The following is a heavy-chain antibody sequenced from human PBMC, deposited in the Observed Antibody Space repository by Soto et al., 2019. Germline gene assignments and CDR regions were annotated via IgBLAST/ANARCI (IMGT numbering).Heavy chain of an antibody. CDR3: ALQGFGELRGLVDV. V-gene: IGHV4-59*08. J-gene: IGHJ6*02. Sequence: QVQLQESGPGLVKPSETLSLTCTISGGPMNNYYCSWFRQPRGQGLEWIGYMGYNGFTRYNPSLRTRVAISPATAKNQCPLNLSSVTAAATALYSCALQGFGELRGLVDVWGQGITVTVSS. CDR1: GGPMNNYY. CDR2: MGYNGFT. D-gene: IGHD3-10*01.